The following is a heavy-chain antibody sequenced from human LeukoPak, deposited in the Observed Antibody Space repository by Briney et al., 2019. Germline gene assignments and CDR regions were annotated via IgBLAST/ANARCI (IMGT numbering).Heavy chain of an antibody. J-gene: IGHJ4*02. Sequence: PGGSLRLSCAASGVTLSSYAMSWVRQAPGKGLEWVSAISGSGGSTYYADSVKGRFTISRDNSKNTLYLQMNSLRAEDTAVYYCAKDAGIAAAGSPGDWGQGTLVTVSS. CDR3: AKDAGIAAAGSPGD. D-gene: IGHD6-13*01. CDR2: ISGSGGST. CDR1: GVTLSSYA. V-gene: IGHV3-23*01.